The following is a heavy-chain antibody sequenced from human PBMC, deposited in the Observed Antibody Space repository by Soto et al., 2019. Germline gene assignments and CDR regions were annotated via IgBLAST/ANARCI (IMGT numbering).Heavy chain of an antibody. D-gene: IGHD3-10*01. CDR3: AKEYSLPPDLITMVRGALTWFDP. J-gene: IGHJ5*02. Sequence: HSRTAAGGNVRNYYMSRVRQKKGKGLEWVSAISGSCGSPSYADSVKGRFTISRDNSKNPLYLQMNSLRAEDTAVYYCAKEYSLPPDLITMVRGALTWFDPWGQGTLVTVSS. V-gene: IGHV3-23*01. CDR1: GGNVRNYY. CDR2: ISGSCGSP.